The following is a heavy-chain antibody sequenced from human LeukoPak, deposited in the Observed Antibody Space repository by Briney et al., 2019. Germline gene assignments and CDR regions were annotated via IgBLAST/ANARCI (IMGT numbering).Heavy chain of an antibody. CDR1: GYSFSNYW. CDR3: ARQYYDILTDPNYFDS. CDR2: NLPANSDT. Sequence: GGSLRLSCKGSGYSFSNYWIGWVRQMPGKGLEWVGINLPANSDTRYSPSFQGQVTMSADRSISTAYLQWSSLKAADTAMYYCARQYYDILTDPNYFDSWGQGTLVTVSS. D-gene: IGHD3-9*01. V-gene: IGHV5-51*01. J-gene: IGHJ4*02.